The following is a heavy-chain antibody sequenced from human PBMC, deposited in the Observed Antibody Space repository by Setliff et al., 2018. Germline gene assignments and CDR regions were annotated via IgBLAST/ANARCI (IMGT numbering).Heavy chain of an antibody. V-gene: IGHV3-7*03. CDR2: INHAGSDK. CDR3: ARGTAMDH. Sequence: GGSLRLSCAASGLTFSTYWMNWVRQAPGKGLEWVANINHAGSDKYYVDSVKGRFTISRXNAKNTLYLQMNSLRAEDTAVYYCARGTAMDHWGQGTLVTVSS. CDR1: GLTFSTYW. D-gene: IGHD5-18*01. J-gene: IGHJ4*02.